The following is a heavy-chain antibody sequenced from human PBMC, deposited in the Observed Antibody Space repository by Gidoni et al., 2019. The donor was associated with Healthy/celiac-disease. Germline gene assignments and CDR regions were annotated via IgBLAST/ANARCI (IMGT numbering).Heavy chain of an antibody. CDR1: GYTFTSYD. J-gene: IGHJ6*02. CDR3: ARDMIVVSVTDYGMDV. CDR2: MNPNSGNT. V-gene: IGHV1-8*01. Sequence: QVQLVQSGAEVKKPGASVKVSCKASGYTFTSYDINWVRPATGQGLEWMGWMNPNSGNTGYAQKFQGRVTMTRNTSISTAYMELSSLRSEDTAVYYCARDMIVVSVTDYGMDVWGQGTTVTVSS. D-gene: IGHD3-22*01.